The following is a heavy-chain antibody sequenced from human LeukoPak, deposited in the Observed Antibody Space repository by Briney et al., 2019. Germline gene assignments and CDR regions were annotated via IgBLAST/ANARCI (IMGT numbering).Heavy chain of an antibody. CDR2: IYSGGST. Sequence: GGSLRLSCAASGFTFSSYAMHWVRQAPGKGLEWVSVIYSGGSTYYADSVKGRFTISRDNSKNTLYLQMNSLRAEDTAVYYCAREGYYDSPFDYWGQGTLVTVSS. CDR3: AREGYYDSPFDY. J-gene: IGHJ4*02. V-gene: IGHV3-53*01. CDR1: GFTFSSYA. D-gene: IGHD3-22*01.